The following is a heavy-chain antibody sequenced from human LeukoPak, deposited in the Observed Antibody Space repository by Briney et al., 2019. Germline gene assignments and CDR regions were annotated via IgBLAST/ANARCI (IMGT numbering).Heavy chain of an antibody. D-gene: IGHD6-13*01. CDR2: IYSSGST. V-gene: IGHV4-4*07. CDR3: ARGGGSSWLSPLDY. CDR1: GGSISSYY. Sequence: SETLSLTCTVSGGSISSYYWSWMRQPAGKGLEWVGRIYSSGSTAYNPSLRSRLTVSLDTSNNQFSLKLISVTAADTAVYYCARGGGSSWLSPLDYWGQGALVTVSS. J-gene: IGHJ4*02.